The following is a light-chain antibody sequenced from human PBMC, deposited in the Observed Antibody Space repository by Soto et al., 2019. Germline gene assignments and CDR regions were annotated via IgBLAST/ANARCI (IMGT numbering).Light chain of an antibody. J-gene: IGKJ1*01. Sequence: DIQMTQSPSTLSASVGDRVTITCRASQSVSNWLAWYQQNPGKAPKVLIYRASTLETGVPSRFSGSGSGTEFTLTISRLQPDDFAIYYCQQYHTYWSFGQGTNVEIK. CDR2: RAS. CDR1: QSVSNW. CDR3: QQYHTYWS. V-gene: IGKV1-5*03.